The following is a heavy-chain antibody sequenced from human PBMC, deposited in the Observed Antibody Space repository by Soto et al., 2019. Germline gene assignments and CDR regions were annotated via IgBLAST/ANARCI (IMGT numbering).Heavy chain of an antibody. V-gene: IGHV3-48*01. J-gene: IGHJ6*04. D-gene: IGHD5-12*01. CDR3: VTDLAIDPDV. CDR2: ISSSSII. CDR1: GFTFSTSS. Sequence: DVQLVESGGGLVQPGGSLRLSCAASGFTFSTSSMNWVRQAPGKGLEWVSYISSSSIIYYADSVKGRFTISRDNVKNSLYLQMNSLRAEDTAVYYCVTDLAIDPDVWGKGTTVTVSS.